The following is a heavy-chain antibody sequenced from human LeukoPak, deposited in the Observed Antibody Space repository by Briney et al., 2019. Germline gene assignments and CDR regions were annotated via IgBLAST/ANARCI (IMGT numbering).Heavy chain of an antibody. CDR2: INHSGST. Sequence: SETLSLTCAVYGGSFSGYYWSWIRQPPGKGLEWIGEINHSGSTNYNPSLKSRVTISVDTSKNQFSLKLSSVTAADTAVYYCARGGFYWGQGTLVTVST. CDR1: GGSFSGYY. V-gene: IGHV4-34*01. J-gene: IGHJ4*02. CDR3: ARGGFY.